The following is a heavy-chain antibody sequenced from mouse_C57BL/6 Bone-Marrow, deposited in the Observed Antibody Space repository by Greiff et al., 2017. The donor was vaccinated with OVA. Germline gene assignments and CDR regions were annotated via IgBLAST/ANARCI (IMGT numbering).Heavy chain of an antibody. J-gene: IGHJ1*03. V-gene: IGHV5-17*01. CDR2: ISSGSSTI. D-gene: IGHD2-1*01. Sequence: EVKVVESGGGLVKPGGSLKLSCAASGFTFSDYGMHWVRQAPEKGLEWVAYISSGSSTIYYADTVKGRFTISRDNAKNTLFLQMTSLRSEDTAMYYCAREADYGNWYFDVWGTGTTVTVSS. CDR3: AREADYGNWYFDV. CDR1: GFTFSDYG.